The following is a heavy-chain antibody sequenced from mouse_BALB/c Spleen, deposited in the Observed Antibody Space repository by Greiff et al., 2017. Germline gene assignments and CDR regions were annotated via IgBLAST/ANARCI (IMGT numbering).Heavy chain of an antibody. J-gene: IGHJ4*01. V-gene: IGHV7-3*02. CDR1: GFTFTDYY. CDR3: ARDVSPALDY. Sequence: EVMLVESGGGLVQPGGSLRLSCATSGFTFTDYYMSWVRQPPGKALEWLGFIRNKANGYTTEYSASVKGRFTISRDNSQSILYLQMNTLRAEDSATYCCARDVSPALDYWGEGTSVTVSS. CDR2: IRNKANGYTT.